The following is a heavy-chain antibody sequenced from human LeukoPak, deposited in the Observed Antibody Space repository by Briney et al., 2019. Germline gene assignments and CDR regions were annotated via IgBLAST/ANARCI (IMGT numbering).Heavy chain of an antibody. CDR2: IDSDRGTT. CDR1: GFTFSTYW. J-gene: IGHJ4*02. D-gene: IGHD3-10*01. CDR3: VSSPDGASY. Sequence: GGSLRLSCAASGFTFSTYWMHWVRQAPGKGLVWVSRIDSDRGTTSYADSVRGRFTISRDNAKNTLFLQMNSLRGDDTAVYYCVSSPDGASYWGQGTLVTVSS. V-gene: IGHV3-74*01.